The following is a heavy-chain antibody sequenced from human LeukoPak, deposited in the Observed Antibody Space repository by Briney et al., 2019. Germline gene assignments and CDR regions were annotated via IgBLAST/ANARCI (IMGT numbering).Heavy chain of an antibody. CDR1: GFTFDDYA. J-gene: IGHJ4*02. Sequence: GRSLRLSCAASGFTFDDYAMHLVRQAPGKGLEWVSGISWNSGSIGYADSVKGRFTISRDNAKNSLYLQMNSLRAEDTAVYYCARSPYSSGCFDYWGQGTLVTVSS. CDR3: ARSPYSSGCFDY. CDR2: ISWNSGSI. V-gene: IGHV3-9*01. D-gene: IGHD3-22*01.